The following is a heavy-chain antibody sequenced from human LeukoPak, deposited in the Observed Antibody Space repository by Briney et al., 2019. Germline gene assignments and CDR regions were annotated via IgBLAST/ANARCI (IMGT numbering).Heavy chain of an antibody. CDR1: GFTFSSYA. D-gene: IGHD1-26*01. Sequence: PGGSLGLSCAASGFTFSSYAMSWVRQAPGKGLEWVSVIYSGGSTYYADSVKGRFTISRVNSKNTLYLQMNSLRAEDTAVYYCARETVGGSDYWGQGTLVTVSS. J-gene: IGHJ4*02. CDR2: IYSGGST. V-gene: IGHV3-53*01. CDR3: ARETVGGSDY.